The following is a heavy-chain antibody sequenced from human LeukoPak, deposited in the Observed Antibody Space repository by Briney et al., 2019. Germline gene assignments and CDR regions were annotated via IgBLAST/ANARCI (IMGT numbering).Heavy chain of an antibody. CDR3: ARTMATIVGNDAFDI. J-gene: IGHJ3*02. V-gene: IGHV4-59*01. Sequence: SETPSLTCTVSGGSISSYYWSWIRQPPGKGLEWIGYIYYSGSTNYNPSLKSRVTISVDTSKNQFSLKLSSVTAADTAVYYCARTMATIVGNDAFDIWGQGTMVTVSS. CDR2: IYYSGST. D-gene: IGHD5-24*01. CDR1: GGSISSYY.